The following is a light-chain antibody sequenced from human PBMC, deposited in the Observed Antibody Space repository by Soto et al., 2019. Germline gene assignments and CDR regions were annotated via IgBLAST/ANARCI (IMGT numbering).Light chain of an antibody. CDR2: EVS. CDR1: RTDIGRYDY. J-gene: IGLJ1*01. Sequence: LSQPAYGSRSLGQSITNSWTDTRTDIGRYDYVAWYQHHQGNAPKVLIGEVSDRTSGDSHRFSGSKSGNRASLTISGLQAEDGADYCCSSSTTNAFLYVFGTGTKGTVL. V-gene: IGLV2-14*01. CDR3: SSSTTNAFLYV.